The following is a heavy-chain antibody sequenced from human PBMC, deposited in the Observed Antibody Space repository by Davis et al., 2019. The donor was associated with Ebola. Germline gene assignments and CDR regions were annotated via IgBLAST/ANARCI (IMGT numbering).Heavy chain of an antibody. D-gene: IGHD6-13*01. CDR2: ISSNGGST. V-gene: IGHV3-64D*08. J-gene: IGHJ6*02. CDR1: GFTFSSYA. Sequence: GESLKISCSASGFTFSSYAMHWVRQAPGKGLEYVSAISSNGGSTYYADSVKGRFTISRDNSKNTLYLQMSSLRAEDTAVYYCVNSISSSNYYYYGMDVWGQGTTVTVSS. CDR3: VNSISSSNYYYYGMDV.